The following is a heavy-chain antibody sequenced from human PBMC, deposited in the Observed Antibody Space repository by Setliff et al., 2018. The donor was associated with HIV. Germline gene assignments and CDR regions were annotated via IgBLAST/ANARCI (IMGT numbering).Heavy chain of an antibody. CDR1: GSSISSNYY. D-gene: IGHD5-12*01. J-gene: IGHJ4*02. Sequence: SETLSLTCTVSGSSISSNYYWAWIRQAPGKGLEWIGSIYHSGSTCYNPSLKSRVTISVDTSKNQFSLRLSSVAAGDTAVYYCARRRDGYNSAPWRNDYWGQGTLVTVSS. CDR2: IYHSGST. V-gene: IGHV4-38-2*02. CDR3: ARRRDGYNSAPWRNDY.